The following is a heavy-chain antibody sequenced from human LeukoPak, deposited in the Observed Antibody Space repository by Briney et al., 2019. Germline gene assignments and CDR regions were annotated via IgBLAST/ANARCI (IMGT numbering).Heavy chain of an antibody. Sequence: SETLSLTCTVSGGSISSGDYYWSWIRQPPGKSLEWIGYIYYSGSTYYNPFLKSRVTISVDTSKNQFSLKLSSVTAADTAVYYCARATAPSSPYWPAVPLFDYWGQGTLVTVSS. CDR1: GGSISSGDYY. D-gene: IGHD2-15*01. V-gene: IGHV4-30-4*08. J-gene: IGHJ4*02. CDR3: ARATAPSSPYWPAVPLFDY. CDR2: IYYSGST.